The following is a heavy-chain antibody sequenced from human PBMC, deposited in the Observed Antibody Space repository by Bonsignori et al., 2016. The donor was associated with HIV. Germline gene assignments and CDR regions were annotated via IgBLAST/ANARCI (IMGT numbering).Heavy chain of an antibody. J-gene: IGHJ4*02. V-gene: IGHV1-69*10. CDR3: ARNPRGATTNYFDY. D-gene: IGHD1-26*01. CDR1: GGTFSSYA. Sequence: SVKVSCKASGGTFSSYAISWVRQAPGQGLEWMGGIIPILGIANYAQKFQGRVTITADESTSTAYMELSSLRSEDTAVYYCARNPRGATTNYFDYWGQGTLVTVSS. CDR2: IIPILGIA.